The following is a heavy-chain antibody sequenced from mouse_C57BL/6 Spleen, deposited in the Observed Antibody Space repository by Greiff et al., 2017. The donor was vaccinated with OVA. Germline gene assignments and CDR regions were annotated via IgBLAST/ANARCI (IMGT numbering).Heavy chain of an antibody. Sequence: VQLQQSGAELVRPGTSVKVSCKASGYAFTNYLIEWVKQRPGQGLEWIGVINPGSGGTNYNEKFKGKATLTADKSSSTAYMQLSSLTSEDSAVYFCASWIAQAPKAYWGQGTLVTVSA. CDR1: GYAFTNYL. J-gene: IGHJ3*01. V-gene: IGHV1-54*01. CDR2: INPGSGGT. CDR3: ASWIAQAPKAY. D-gene: IGHD3-2*02.